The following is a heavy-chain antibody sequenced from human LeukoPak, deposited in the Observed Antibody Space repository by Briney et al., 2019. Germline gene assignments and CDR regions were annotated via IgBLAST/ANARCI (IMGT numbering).Heavy chain of an antibody. V-gene: IGHV3-49*03. D-gene: IGHD3-10*01. CDR3: TRAHFGFAVKGLYFDY. J-gene: IGHJ4*02. CDR2: IRSKGYGGTT. CDR1: GFTFCDYA. Sequence: PGGSLRLSCTASGFTFCDYAMSWFRQAPGKGLEWLGFIRSKGYGGTTEYAASVKGRFTISRDDSKSIAYLQMNDLKTEDTAAYYCTRAHFGFAVKGLYFDYWGQGTLVTVSS.